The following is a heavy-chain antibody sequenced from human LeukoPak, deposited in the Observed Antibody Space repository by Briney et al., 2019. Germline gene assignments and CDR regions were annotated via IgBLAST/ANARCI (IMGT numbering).Heavy chain of an antibody. CDR1: SGFA. J-gene: IGHJ4*02. Sequence: GESLRLSCAAFSGFAMSWVRQAPGKGLEWVSAINGRGDDTYYPDSVRGRFTISRDNSNNTLYLQMNSLRAEDTAVYYCAKGHRSSSSFFDSWGQGILVTVSS. V-gene: IGHV3-23*01. D-gene: IGHD6-19*01. CDR2: INGRGDDT. CDR3: AKGHRSSSSFFDS.